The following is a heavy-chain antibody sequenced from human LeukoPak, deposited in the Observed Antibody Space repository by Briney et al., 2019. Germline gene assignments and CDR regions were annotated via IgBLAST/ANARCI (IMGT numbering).Heavy chain of an antibody. V-gene: IGHV1-69*06. D-gene: IGHD6-6*01. CDR1: GYTFTSYG. Sequence: SVKVSCKASGYTFTSYGISWVRQAPGQGLEWMGGIIPIFGTANYAQKFQGRVTITADKSTSTAYMELSSLRSEDTAVYYCARDQGYSSSFGGYYYYYMDVWGKGTTVTVSS. CDR2: IIPIFGTA. CDR3: ARDQGYSSSFGGYYYYYMDV. J-gene: IGHJ6*03.